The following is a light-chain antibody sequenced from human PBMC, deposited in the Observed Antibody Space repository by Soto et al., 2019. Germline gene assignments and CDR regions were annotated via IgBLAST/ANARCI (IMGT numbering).Light chain of an antibody. V-gene: IGLV2-14*01. J-gene: IGLJ1*01. CDR3: SSYTSSSTPYV. Sequence: QSVLTQPASVSGSPGQSITISCTGTSSDVGGYNYVSWYQQHPGKAPKLMIYDVGNRPSGVSNRFSGSKSGNTASLTISGLQAEDEADYYCSSYTSSSTPYVFGPGTK. CDR2: DVG. CDR1: SSDVGGYNY.